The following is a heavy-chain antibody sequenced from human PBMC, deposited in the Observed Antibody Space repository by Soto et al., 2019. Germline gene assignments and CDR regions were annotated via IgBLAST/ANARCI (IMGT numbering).Heavy chain of an antibody. CDR2: INPNSGGT. Sequence: ASVKVSCKASGYTFTGYYMHWVRQAPGQGLEWMGWINPNSGGTNYAQKFQGRVTMTRDTSISTAYMELSRLRSDDTAVYYCARDLKLMVYASPSPAVYWGQGTTVTVSS. CDR1: GYTFTGYY. J-gene: IGHJ6*02. CDR3: ARDLKLMVYASPSPAVY. V-gene: IGHV1-2*02. D-gene: IGHD2-8*01.